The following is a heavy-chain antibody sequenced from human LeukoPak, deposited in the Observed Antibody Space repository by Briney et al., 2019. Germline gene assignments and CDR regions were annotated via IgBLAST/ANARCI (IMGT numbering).Heavy chain of an antibody. Sequence: GGSLRLSCAASGLNFSNYGMHWVRQPPGKGLEWVAVIWYDGSNKYYADSVKGRFTISRDNSKDTLYVQMNSLRAEDTAVYYCARDRWEQQLGGLEYWGQGTLVTVSS. D-gene: IGHD6-13*01. CDR3: ARDRWEQQLGGLEY. CDR2: IWYDGSNK. V-gene: IGHV3-33*01. CDR1: GLNFSNYG. J-gene: IGHJ4*02.